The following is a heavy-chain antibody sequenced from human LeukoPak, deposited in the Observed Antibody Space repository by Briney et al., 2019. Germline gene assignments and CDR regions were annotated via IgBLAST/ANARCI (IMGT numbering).Heavy chain of an antibody. D-gene: IGHD6-19*01. CDR3: ARSYRSSGWCYYYYYYGMDV. Sequence: SQTLSLTCAISGDSVSSNSAAWNWIRQSPSRGLEWLGRTYYRSKWYNDYAVSVKSRITINPDTSKNQFSLQPNSVTPEDTAVYYCARSYRSSGWCYYYYYYGMDVWGQGTTVTVSS. J-gene: IGHJ6*02. V-gene: IGHV6-1*01. CDR1: GDSVSSNSAA. CDR2: TYYRSKWYN.